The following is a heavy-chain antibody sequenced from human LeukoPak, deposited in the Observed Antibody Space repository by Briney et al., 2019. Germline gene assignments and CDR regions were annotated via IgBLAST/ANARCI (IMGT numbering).Heavy chain of an antibody. CDR3: TRGAYCSVGSCSHDY. CDR2: VKQDGSEK. D-gene: IGHD2-15*01. V-gene: IGHV3-7*01. CDR1: GFSLSSYW. J-gene: IGHJ4*02. Sequence: GGSLRLSCAASGFSLSSYWMTWVRQAPGKGLEWVAHVKQDGSEKYYVDSVKGRFPISRNNAKSSVFLQMNSLGAEDTAVYYCTRGAYCSVGSCSHDYWGQGTLVTVSS.